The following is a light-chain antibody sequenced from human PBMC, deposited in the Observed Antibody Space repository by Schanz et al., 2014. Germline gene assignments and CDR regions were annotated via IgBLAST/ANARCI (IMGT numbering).Light chain of an antibody. CDR1: QSLLQGNGYNY. CDR2: LGS. J-gene: IGKJ2*01. Sequence: DIVMTQSPLSLPVTPGEPASISCRSSQSLLQGNGYNYVDWYLQKPGQSPQLLIYLGSSRASGVPDRFSGSGSGTYFTLKISRVEAEDVGVYYCMQALPNPGYTFGPGTKLEIK. V-gene: IGKV2-28*01. CDR3: MQALPNPGYT.